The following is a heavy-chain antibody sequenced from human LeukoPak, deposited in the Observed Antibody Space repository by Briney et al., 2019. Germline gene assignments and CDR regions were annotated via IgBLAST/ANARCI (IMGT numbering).Heavy chain of an antibody. CDR3: AKEAGRFRVFDY. J-gene: IGHJ4*02. Sequence: GGSLSLSCAVSGFIFSTYDMSWVRQAPGKGLEWVSGISGSGGSTYYADSVKGRFTISRDNSKNTLYLQMNSLRAEDTAVYYCAKEAGRFRVFDYWGQGTLVTVSS. CDR2: ISGSGGST. V-gene: IGHV3-23*01. D-gene: IGHD3-10*01. CDR1: GFIFSTYD.